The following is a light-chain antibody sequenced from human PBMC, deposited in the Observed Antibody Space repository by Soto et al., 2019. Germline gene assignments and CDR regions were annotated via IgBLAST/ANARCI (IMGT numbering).Light chain of an antibody. Sequence: EIVLTQSPATLSLSPGERATLSCRASQSVGSYLAWYQQKPGQAPRLLIYDASNRATDIPARFSGSGSGTDFTLTISSLEPEDFAVYYCQQRRDWLLTFGGGTKVEI. CDR2: DAS. V-gene: IGKV3-11*01. J-gene: IGKJ4*01. CDR3: QQRRDWLLT. CDR1: QSVGSY.